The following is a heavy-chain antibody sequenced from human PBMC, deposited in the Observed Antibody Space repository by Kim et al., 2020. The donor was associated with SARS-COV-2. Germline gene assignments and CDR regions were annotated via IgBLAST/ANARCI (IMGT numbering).Heavy chain of an antibody. CDR2: VYFSGIT. J-gene: IGHJ3*02. D-gene: IGHD2-2*01. CDR3: ARADQSRAFDI. V-gene: IGHV4-59*11. CDR1: GGSISSHY. Sequence: SETLSLTCTVSGGSISSHYWSWIRQPPGKGLEWIGYVYFSGITNYNPSLKSRVTISVDTSKNQFSLKLTAVTAADTAVYYCARADQSRAFDIWGQGTLVTVSS.